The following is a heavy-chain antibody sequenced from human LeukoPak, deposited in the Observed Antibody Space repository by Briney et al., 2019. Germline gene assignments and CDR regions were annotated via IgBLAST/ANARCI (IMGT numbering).Heavy chain of an antibody. J-gene: IGHJ4*02. Sequence: GGSLRLSCPASGLTFSTYPMTWVRQPPGKGLEWVSAISNSGDTTYYADSVKGRFTISRDNSKNTLYLQLNSLRAEDTAVYYCAKDRGYWGQGTLVTVSS. CDR3: AKDRGY. V-gene: IGHV3-23*01. CDR2: ISNSGDTT. CDR1: GLTFSTYP.